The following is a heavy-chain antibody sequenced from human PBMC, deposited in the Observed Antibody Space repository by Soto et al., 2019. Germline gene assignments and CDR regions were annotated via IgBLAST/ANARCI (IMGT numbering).Heavy chain of an antibody. D-gene: IGHD1-26*01. CDR3: ARDRVGATVFDY. Sequence: SETLSLTCTVSGGSISSYYWSWIRQPPGKGLEWIGNIYYSVSTNYNPSLKSRVTISVDTSKNQLSLKLSSVTAADTAVYYCARDRVGATVFDYWGQGTLVTVSS. V-gene: IGHV4-59*01. CDR2: IYYSVST. J-gene: IGHJ4*02. CDR1: GGSISSYY.